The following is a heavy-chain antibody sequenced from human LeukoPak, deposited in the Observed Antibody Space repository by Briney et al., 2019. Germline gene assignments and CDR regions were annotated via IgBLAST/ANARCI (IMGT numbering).Heavy chain of an antibody. V-gene: IGHV1-2*02. CDR3: ARGIFYDYVWGSYRDEY. D-gene: IGHD3-16*02. Sequence: ASVKVSCKASGYTFTGYYMHWVRQAPGQGLEWMGWINPNSGGTNYAQKFQGRVTMTRDTSISTAYMELSRLRSDDTAVYYCARGIFYDYVWGSYRDEYWGQGTLVTVSS. CDR1: GYTFTGYY. CDR2: INPNSGGT. J-gene: IGHJ4*02.